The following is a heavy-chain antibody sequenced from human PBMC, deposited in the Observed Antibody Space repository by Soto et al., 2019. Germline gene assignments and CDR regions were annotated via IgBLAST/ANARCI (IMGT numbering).Heavy chain of an antibody. Sequence: LRLSCAASGFTFSSYAMSWVRQAPGKGLEWVSAISGSGGSTYYADSVKGRFTISRDNSKNTLCLQMNSLRAEDTAVYYCAKARTRIRLFFDYWGQGTLVTVSS. J-gene: IGHJ4*02. CDR2: ISGSGGST. CDR1: GFTFSSYA. CDR3: AKARTRIRLFFDY. V-gene: IGHV3-23*01.